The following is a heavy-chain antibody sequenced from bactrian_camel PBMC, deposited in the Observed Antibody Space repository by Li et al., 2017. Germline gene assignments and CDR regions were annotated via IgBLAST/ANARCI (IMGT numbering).Heavy chain of an antibody. D-gene: IGHD3*01. Sequence: VQLVESGGGSVQAGVSLTLSCVVSGAKYRSYCMGWFRQAPGKEREGVAVFASIGRDSTILYADSVKGRFNVSKDHAKNTLYLQMNSLKEEDTAMYYCAVDAPWYKECVIRRTPELGVRGQGTQVTVS. CDR2: FASIGRDSTI. CDR1: GAKYRSYC. J-gene: IGHJ4*01. V-gene: IGHV3S1*01.